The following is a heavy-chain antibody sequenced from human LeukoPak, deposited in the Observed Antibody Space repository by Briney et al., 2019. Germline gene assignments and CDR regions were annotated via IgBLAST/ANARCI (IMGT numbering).Heavy chain of an antibody. J-gene: IGHJ4*02. Sequence: SETLSLTCAVYGGSFSGYYWSWLRQPPGKGLEWIGEINHSGSTNYNPSLKSRVTISVDTSKNQFSLKLSSVAAADTAVYYCAVSSGYYYFDYWGQGTLVTVSS. V-gene: IGHV4-34*01. CDR1: GGSFSGYY. CDR3: AVSSGYYYFDY. D-gene: IGHD3-22*01. CDR2: INHSGST.